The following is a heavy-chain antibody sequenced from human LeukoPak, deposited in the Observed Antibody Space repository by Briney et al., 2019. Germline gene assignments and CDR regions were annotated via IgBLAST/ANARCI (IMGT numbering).Heavy chain of an antibody. Sequence: PSETLSLTCTVSGGSISRNYWNWIRQPPGEGLEWIGYIYDNGSAKYNPSLKSRVTMPVDMSRKQFSLRLSSVTAADTAVYYCARRGSGWFYLDYWGQGTLVTVSS. CDR3: ARRGSGWFYLDY. CDR2: IYDNGSA. V-gene: IGHV4-59*08. CDR1: GGSISRNY. J-gene: IGHJ4*02. D-gene: IGHD6-19*01.